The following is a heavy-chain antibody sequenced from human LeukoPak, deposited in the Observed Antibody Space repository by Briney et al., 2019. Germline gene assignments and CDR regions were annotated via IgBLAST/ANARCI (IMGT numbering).Heavy chain of an antibody. J-gene: IGHJ4*02. V-gene: IGHV3-30*02. D-gene: IGHD3-10*01. CDR2: IQYDGSKK. CDR3: ARGADNSGSFVILDY. CDR1: GFTFSSNG. Sequence: GGSLRLTCVASGFTFSSNGMHWVRQAPGKGLEWVTFIQYDGSKKYYADSVKGRFTISRDNSKNTLYLEMNSLRAEDTAVYYCARGADNSGSFVILDYWGQGTLVTVSS.